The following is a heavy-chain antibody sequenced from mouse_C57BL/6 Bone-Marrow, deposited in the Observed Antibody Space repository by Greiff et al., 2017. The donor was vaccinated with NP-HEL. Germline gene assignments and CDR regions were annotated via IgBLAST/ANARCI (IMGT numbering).Heavy chain of an antibody. V-gene: IGHV1-64*01. Sequence: VQLQQPGAELVKPGASVNLSCKASGYTFTSYWMHWVKQRPGQGLEWIGMIHPNSGSTNYNEKFKSKATLTVDKSSSTAYMQLSSLTSEDSAVYYCARGTTVVADFDYWGQGTTLTVSS. CDR2: IHPNSGST. CDR3: ARGTTVVADFDY. D-gene: IGHD1-1*01. J-gene: IGHJ2*01. CDR1: GYTFTSYW.